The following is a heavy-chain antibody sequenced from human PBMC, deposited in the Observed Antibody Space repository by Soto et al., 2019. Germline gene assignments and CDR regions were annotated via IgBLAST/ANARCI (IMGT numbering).Heavy chain of an antibody. CDR3: ARGSLTYCGGDCYSDYFDY. V-gene: IGHV4-4*02. Sequence: QVQLQESGPGLVKPSGTLSLTCAVSGGSISSSNWWSWVRQPPGKGLEWIGEIYHSGSTNYNPSLTSRVTLSVAKSNSLFSLKLSSVPAADAAVYYCARGSLTYCGGDCYSDYFDYWGQGTLVTVSS. CDR1: GGSISSSNW. CDR2: IYHSGST. D-gene: IGHD2-21*02. J-gene: IGHJ4*02.